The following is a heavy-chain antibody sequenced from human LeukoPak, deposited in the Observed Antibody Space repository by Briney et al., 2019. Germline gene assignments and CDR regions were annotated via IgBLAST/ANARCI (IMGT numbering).Heavy chain of an antibody. CDR2: INPNSGGT. CDR1: GYTFTGYY. CDR3: ANRGYSYDTDAFDI. Sequence: ASVKVSCKASGYTFTGYYMHWVRQAPGQGLEWMGWINPNSGGTNYAQNFQGRVTMTRDTSISTAYVELSRLRSDDTAVYYCANRGYSYDTDAFDIWGQGTMVTVSS. V-gene: IGHV1-2*02. J-gene: IGHJ3*02. D-gene: IGHD5-18*01.